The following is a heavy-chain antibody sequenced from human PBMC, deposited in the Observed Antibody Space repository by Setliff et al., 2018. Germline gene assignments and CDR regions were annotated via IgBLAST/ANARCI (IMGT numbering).Heavy chain of an antibody. V-gene: IGHV4-59*01. D-gene: IGHD3-16*01. J-gene: IGHJ5*02. CDR1: GGFTSSFY. Sequence: KPSETLSLTCTLSGGFTSSFYWSWIRQAPGKGLEWIGYDDHSGSTNFSPSLKSRGTISVDTSKTQVSLTLTSVTAADTAVYYCARDYQGGWFDPWGPGTLVTVSS. CDR3: ARDYQGGWFDP. CDR2: DDHSGST.